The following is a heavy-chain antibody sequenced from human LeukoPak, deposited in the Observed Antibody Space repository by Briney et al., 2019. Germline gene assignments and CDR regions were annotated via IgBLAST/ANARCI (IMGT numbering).Heavy chain of an antibody. J-gene: IGHJ4*02. CDR1: GVTLSSLY. CDR2: IYDSGNA. V-gene: IGHV4-59*01. CDR3: ARAPGRAAAGTHLDF. D-gene: IGHD6-13*01. Sequence: PSVTLSLTCTGSGVTLSSLYWSWIRQAPGKGLEWFGYIYDSGNAKYNPALKSRATISVNTSKNQFLLKLSSVAAGDTAVDYWARAPGRAAAGTHLDFWGQGTLVTVSS.